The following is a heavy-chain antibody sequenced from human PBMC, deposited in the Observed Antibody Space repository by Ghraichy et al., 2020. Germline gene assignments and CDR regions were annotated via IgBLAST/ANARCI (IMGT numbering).Heavy chain of an antibody. CDR2: IYYSGST. J-gene: IGHJ5*02. D-gene: IGHD1-14*01. V-gene: IGHV4-39*07. CDR3: ARGQKAPTTGVWFDP. Sequence: SETLSLTCTVSGGSISSSSYYWGWIRQPPGKGLEWIGSIYYSGSTYYNPSLKSRVTISVDTSKNQFSLKLSSVTAADTAVYYCARGQKAPTTGVWFDPWGQGTLVTVSS. CDR1: GGSISSSSYY.